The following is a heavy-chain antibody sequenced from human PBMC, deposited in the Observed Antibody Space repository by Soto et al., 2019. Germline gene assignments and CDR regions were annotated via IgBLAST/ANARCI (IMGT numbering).Heavy chain of an antibody. D-gene: IGHD3-22*01. CDR3: ARVWIQLWGYDYYDSSGYYFFFDY. Sequence: PGGSLRLSCAASGFTFSSYWMSWVRQAPGKGLEWVANIKQDGSEKYYVDSVKGRFTISRDNAKNSLYLQMNSLRAEDTAVYYCARVWIQLWGYDYYDSSGYYFFFDYWGQGALVTVSS. V-gene: IGHV3-7*01. CDR1: GFTFSSYW. J-gene: IGHJ4*02. CDR2: IKQDGSEK.